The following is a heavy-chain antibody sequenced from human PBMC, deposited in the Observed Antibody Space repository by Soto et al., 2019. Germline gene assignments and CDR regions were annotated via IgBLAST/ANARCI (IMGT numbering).Heavy chain of an antibody. J-gene: IGHJ3*02. Sequence: GASVKVSCKASGYTFTSYDINWVRQATGQGLEWMGWMNPNSGNTGYAQKFQGRVTMTRNTSISTAYMELSSLRSEDTAVYYCASYSQVNDAFDIWGQGTMVNVSS. V-gene: IGHV1-8*01. D-gene: IGHD2-21*01. CDR1: GYTFTSYD. CDR3: ASYSQVNDAFDI. CDR2: MNPNSGNT.